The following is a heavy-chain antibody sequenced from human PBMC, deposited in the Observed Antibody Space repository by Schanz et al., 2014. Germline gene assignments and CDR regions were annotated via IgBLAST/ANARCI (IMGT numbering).Heavy chain of an antibody. CDR2: ISDYNGNT. CDR1: GYTFTNYG. Sequence: QVQLLQSGAEVKKPGVSVKVSCKASGYTFTNYGISWVRQAPGQGLEWMGWISDYNGNTNYAQKLQGRVTMTTDTSTSTAYMELSSLRSEDTAVYYCARDIQYHYDTSGPVGAFDIWGQGTVVTVSS. J-gene: IGHJ3*02. V-gene: IGHV1-18*01. D-gene: IGHD3-22*01. CDR3: ARDIQYHYDTSGPVGAFDI.